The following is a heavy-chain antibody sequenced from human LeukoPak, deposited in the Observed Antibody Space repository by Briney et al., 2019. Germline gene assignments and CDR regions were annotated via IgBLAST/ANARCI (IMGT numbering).Heavy chain of an antibody. D-gene: IGHD6-19*01. CDR2: INHSGST. Sequence: PSETLSLTCAVYGGSFSGYYWSWIRQPPGKGLEWIGEINHSGSTNYNPSLKSRVTISVGTSKNQFSLKLSSVTAADTAVYYCARGRLSSGWYGGLDYWGQGTLVTVSS. CDR3: ARGRLSSGWYGGLDY. V-gene: IGHV4-34*01. J-gene: IGHJ4*02. CDR1: GGSFSGYY.